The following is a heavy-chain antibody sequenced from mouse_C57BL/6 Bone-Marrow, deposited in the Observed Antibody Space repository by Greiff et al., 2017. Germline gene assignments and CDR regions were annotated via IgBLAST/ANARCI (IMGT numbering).Heavy chain of an antibody. CDR3: ARRTYGSSFFDY. CDR2: ISSGSSTI. Sequence: EVKLVESGGGLVKPGGSLKLSCAASGFTFSDYGMHWVRQAPEKGLEWVAYISSGSSTIYSADTVKGRFTISRDNAKNTLFLQMTSLRSEDTAMYYCARRTYGSSFFDYWGQGTTLTVSS. D-gene: IGHD1-1*01. CDR1: GFTFSDYG. V-gene: IGHV5-17*01. J-gene: IGHJ2*01.